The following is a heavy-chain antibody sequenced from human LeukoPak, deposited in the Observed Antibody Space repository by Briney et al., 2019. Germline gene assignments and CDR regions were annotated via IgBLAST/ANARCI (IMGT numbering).Heavy chain of an antibody. Sequence: EASVTVSCTASGGTFSIYAISWVRQAPGQGLEWMGGIIPIFGTANYAQKFQGRVTITADESTSTAYMELSSLRSEDTAVYYCARGDCSGGSCYPYYYYYGMDVWGQGTTVTVSS. D-gene: IGHD2-15*01. V-gene: IGHV1-69*01. J-gene: IGHJ6*02. CDR1: GGTFSIYA. CDR2: IIPIFGTA. CDR3: ARGDCSGGSCYPYYYYYGMDV.